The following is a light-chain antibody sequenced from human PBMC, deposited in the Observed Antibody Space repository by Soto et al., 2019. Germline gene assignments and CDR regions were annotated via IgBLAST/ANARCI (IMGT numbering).Light chain of an antibody. V-gene: IGLV2-11*01. CDR1: GSDVGGYNY. CDR2: DVT. Sequence: QSALTQPRSVSGSPGQSVTISCTGTGSDVGGYNYVSWYQEHPGKAPKLMIYDVTKRPSGVPDRFSGSKSGNSASLAISGLQSEDEADYYCAAWDDSLNAVVFVGGTRLTVL. J-gene: IGLJ2*01. CDR3: AAWDDSLNAVV.